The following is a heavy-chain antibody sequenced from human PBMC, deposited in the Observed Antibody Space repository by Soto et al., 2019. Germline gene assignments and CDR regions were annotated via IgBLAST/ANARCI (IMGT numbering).Heavy chain of an antibody. V-gene: IGHV3-30-3*01. CDR2: ISYDGSNK. CDR1: GFTFSSYA. Sequence: GGSLRLSCAASGFTFSSYAMHWVRQAPGKGLEWVAVISYDGSNKYYADSVKGRFTISRDNSKNTLYLQMNSLRAEDTAVYYCARDLEILTGYYHHAEYFQHWGQGTLVTVSS. D-gene: IGHD3-9*01. CDR3: ARDLEILTGYYHHAEYFQH. J-gene: IGHJ1*01.